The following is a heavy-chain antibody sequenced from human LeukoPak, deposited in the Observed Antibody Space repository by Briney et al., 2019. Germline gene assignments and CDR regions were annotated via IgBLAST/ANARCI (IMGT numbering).Heavy chain of an antibody. V-gene: IGHV3-21*01. CDR3: ARAGVGATYNYYGMDV. D-gene: IGHD1-26*01. CDR1: GFTFSSYS. J-gene: IGHJ6*02. Sequence: PGGSLRLSCAASGFTFSSYSMNWVRRAPGKGLECVSSISSSSSYIYYADSVKGRFTISTDNAKNSLYLQMNSLRAEDTAVYYCARAGVGATYNYYGMDVWGQGTTVTVSS. CDR2: ISSSSSYI.